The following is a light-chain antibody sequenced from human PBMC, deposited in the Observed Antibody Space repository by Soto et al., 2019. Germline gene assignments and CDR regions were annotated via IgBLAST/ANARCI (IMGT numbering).Light chain of an antibody. Sequence: QLVLTQPPSASGTPGQRVTISCSGSNSNIGRNTVNWYQQVPGTAPKVLIYNNNQRPSGVPDRFSGSKSGTAASLAISGLRSEDEADYYCAVWDDSLHGVFGGGTQLTVL. V-gene: IGLV1-44*01. CDR3: AVWDDSLHGV. J-gene: IGLJ3*02. CDR2: NNN. CDR1: NSNIGRNT.